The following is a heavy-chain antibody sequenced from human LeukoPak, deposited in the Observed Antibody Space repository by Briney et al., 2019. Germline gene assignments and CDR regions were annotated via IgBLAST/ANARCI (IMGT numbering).Heavy chain of an antibody. Sequence: PGESLKISGKGSGYSFTNHWIAWVRQMPGKGLEWMGIIYPGDSDTRYSPSFQGQVTISADKSISAAYLQWSSLKASDSAIYYCARHYPANYDRLTGYVDLWGQGSLVTVSS. CDR2: IYPGDSDT. CDR1: GYSFTNHW. D-gene: IGHD3-9*01. J-gene: IGHJ4*02. V-gene: IGHV5-51*01. CDR3: ARHYPANYDRLTGYVDL.